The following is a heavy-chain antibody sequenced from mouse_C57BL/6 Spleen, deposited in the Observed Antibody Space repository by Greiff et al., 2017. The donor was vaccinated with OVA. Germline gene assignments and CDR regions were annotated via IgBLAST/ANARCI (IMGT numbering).Heavy chain of an antibody. CDR3: ARHSGNLYAIDY. CDR1: GFNFSSYG. Sequence: EVQLQQSGGDLVKPGGSLKLSCAASGFNFSSYGMSWVRQTPDQRLEWVATLSSGDSYTYYPDSVKGRFTISRDNAKNTLYLQMSSLKSEYTAMYYCARHSGNLYAIDYWGQGTSVTVSS. J-gene: IGHJ4*01. V-gene: IGHV5-6*01. D-gene: IGHD2-1*01. CDR2: LSSGDSYT.